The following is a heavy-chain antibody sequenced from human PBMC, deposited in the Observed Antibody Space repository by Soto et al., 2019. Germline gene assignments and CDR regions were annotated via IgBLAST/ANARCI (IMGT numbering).Heavy chain of an antibody. CDR2: IYYSGST. D-gene: IGHD3-10*01. CDR3: ARVITMVRGRGFDP. Sequence: SETLSLTCTVSGGSISSGGYYWSWIRQHPGKGLEWIGYIYYSGSTYYNPSLKSRVIISVDTSKNQFSLKLSSVTAADTAVYYCARVITMVRGRGFDPWGQGTLVTVSS. J-gene: IGHJ5*02. V-gene: IGHV4-31*03. CDR1: GGSISSGGYY.